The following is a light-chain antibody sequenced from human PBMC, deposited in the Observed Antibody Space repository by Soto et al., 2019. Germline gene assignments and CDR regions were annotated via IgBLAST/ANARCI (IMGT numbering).Light chain of an antibody. CDR2: KAS. CDR3: QQYKDSMWT. Sequence: DIQMTQSPSTLSASVGDRVSITCRASQSISSWLAWYQQKPGKAPKMLIYKASSLESGVPSRFRGSGSGTEFTLTISGLQPDDFATYYCQQYKDSMWTFGQGTKVDIK. CDR1: QSISSW. V-gene: IGKV1-5*03. J-gene: IGKJ1*01.